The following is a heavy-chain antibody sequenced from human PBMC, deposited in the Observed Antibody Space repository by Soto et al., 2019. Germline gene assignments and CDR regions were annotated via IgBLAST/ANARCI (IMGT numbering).Heavy chain of an antibody. J-gene: IGHJ6*02. CDR2: MSYDESNR. Sequence: GGSLRLSCAAAGFTFSSYGMHWVRQAPGKGLERVPLMSYDESNRYYADSVKGRFTISRDNSKNTLYLQMNSLRAEDTAVYYCAKDVVVGATTGLGDYYYYYGMDVWGQGTTVTVSS. CDR1: GFTFSSYG. CDR3: AKDVVVGATTGLGDYYYYYGMDV. V-gene: IGHV3-30*18. D-gene: IGHD1-26*01.